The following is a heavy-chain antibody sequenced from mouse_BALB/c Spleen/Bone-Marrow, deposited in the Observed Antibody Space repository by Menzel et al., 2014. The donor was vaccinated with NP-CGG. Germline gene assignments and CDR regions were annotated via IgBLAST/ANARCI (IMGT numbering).Heavy chain of an antibody. J-gene: IGHJ2*01. Sequence: QVQLQQSGAELVRPGTSVKVSCKASGYAFTNYLIEWVKQRPGQGLEWIGVINPGSGGSNNNEKFKGKATLTADKSSSXAYMQLSSLTSDDSAVYFCARSTTVKDYFDYWGQGTTLTVSS. D-gene: IGHD1-1*01. CDR1: GYAFTNYL. CDR3: ARSTTVKDYFDY. V-gene: IGHV1-54*01. CDR2: INPGSGGS.